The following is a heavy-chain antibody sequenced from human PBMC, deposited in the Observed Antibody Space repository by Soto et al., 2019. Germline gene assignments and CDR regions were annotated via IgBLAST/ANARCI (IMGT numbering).Heavy chain of an antibody. V-gene: IGHV4-39*01. CDR3: ARHWVGRWCDC. J-gene: IGHJ4*02. D-gene: IGHD2-21*01. CDR2: IYYSGRT. Sequence: QLQLQESGPGVVKPSETLSLTCTVSGGSISSSSYYWGWIRQPPGQGLEWIGSIYYSGRTYYNPYLKSRVTIAVDTSKNQFSLRLSSVTAADTAVYYCARHWVGRWCDCWGQGTLVTVSS. CDR1: GGSISSSSYY.